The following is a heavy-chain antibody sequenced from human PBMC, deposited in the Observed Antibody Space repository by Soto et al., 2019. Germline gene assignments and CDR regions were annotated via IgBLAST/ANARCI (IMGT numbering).Heavy chain of an antibody. CDR3: AREYCSGGSCYGFPDYYYMDV. J-gene: IGHJ6*03. D-gene: IGHD2-15*01. CDR2: ISSGGSNK. CDR1: GFTFSSYG. Sequence: PGGSLRLSCAASGFTFSSYGMHWVRQAPGKGLEWVSFISSGGSNKYYADSVKGRFTISRDNAKNSLYLQMNSLRAEDTAVYYCAREYCSGGSCYGFPDYYYMDVWGKGTTVTVSS. V-gene: IGHV3-21*04.